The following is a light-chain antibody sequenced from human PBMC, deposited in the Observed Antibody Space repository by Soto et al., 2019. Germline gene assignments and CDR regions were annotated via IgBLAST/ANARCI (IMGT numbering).Light chain of an antibody. V-gene: IGKV1-39*01. Sequence: DIQMSQSPSSLSASVGDRVTITCRASQSISNYLNWYQQVPGRAPKILIYGATSLESGVPSRFSGTGSGTDFTLTISTLQPEDFATFYCQQSYSVPLTFGGGTKVDIK. J-gene: IGKJ4*01. CDR2: GAT. CDR1: QSISNY. CDR3: QQSYSVPLT.